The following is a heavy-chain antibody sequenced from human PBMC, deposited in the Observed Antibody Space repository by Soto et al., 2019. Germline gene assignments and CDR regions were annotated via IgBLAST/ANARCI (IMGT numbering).Heavy chain of an antibody. CDR1: GFTFSSYD. J-gene: IGHJ3*02. Sequence: EGQLVESGGGLVQPGGSLRLSCAASGFTFSSYDMYWVRQTTGKSLEWVSAIGTAGDPDYAGSVKGRFVISRENAKNSLYLKMNSLRAADTAVYYCARDDGGAFDIWGQGTMVIVSS. CDR3: ARDDGGAFDI. CDR2: IGTAGDP. V-gene: IGHV3-13*05. D-gene: IGHD3-16*01.